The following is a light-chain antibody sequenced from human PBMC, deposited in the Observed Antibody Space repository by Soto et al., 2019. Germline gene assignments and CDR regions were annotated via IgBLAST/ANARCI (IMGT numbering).Light chain of an antibody. J-gene: IGKJ3*01. Sequence: EIVLTQSPGTLSLSPGERATLSCRASQRVSNTYLAWYQQKPGQAPSLLIYDASTRATGIPDRFSGSGSGTDFTLTISRLEPEDFAIYYCQRYGTSPGLFAFGPGTKVDI. CDR3: QRYGTSPGLFA. CDR1: QRVSNTY. V-gene: IGKV3-20*01. CDR2: DAS.